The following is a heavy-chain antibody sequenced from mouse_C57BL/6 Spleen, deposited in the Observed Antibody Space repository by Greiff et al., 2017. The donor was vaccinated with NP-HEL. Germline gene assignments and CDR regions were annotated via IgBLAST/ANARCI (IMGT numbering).Heavy chain of an antibody. Sequence: EVQLQQSGAELVRPGASVKLSCTASGFNIKDDYMHWVKQRPEQGLEWIGWIDPENGDTEYASKFQGKATITADTSSNTAYLQLSSLTSEDTAVYYCTTEDSSGYVWFAYWGQGTLVTVSA. J-gene: IGHJ3*01. V-gene: IGHV14-4*01. CDR2: IDPENGDT. CDR1: GFNIKDDY. CDR3: TTEDSSGYVWFAY. D-gene: IGHD3-2*02.